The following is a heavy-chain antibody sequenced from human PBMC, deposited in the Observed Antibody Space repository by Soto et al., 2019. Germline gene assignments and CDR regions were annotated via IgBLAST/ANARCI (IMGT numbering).Heavy chain of an antibody. Sequence: PSETLSLTCTVSGGSISSGGYYWSWIRQHPGKGLEWIGYIYYSGSTYYNPSLKSRVTISVDTSKNQFSLKLSSVTAADTAVYYCASNKIGDNAFDIWGQGTMVTVSS. CDR3: ASNKIGDNAFDI. CDR2: IYYSGST. V-gene: IGHV4-30-4*08. CDR1: GGSISSGGYY. D-gene: IGHD2-15*01. J-gene: IGHJ3*02.